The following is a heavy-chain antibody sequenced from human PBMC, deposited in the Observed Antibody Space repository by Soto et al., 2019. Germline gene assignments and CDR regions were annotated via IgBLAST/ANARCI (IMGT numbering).Heavy chain of an antibody. CDR2: ISSSSSTI. CDR1: GFTFSSYS. CDR3: ASSDVLRFLEWFHSFPPYYFDY. V-gene: IGHV3-48*01. J-gene: IGHJ4*02. Sequence: GGSLRLSCAASGFTFSSYSMNWVRQAPGKGLEWVSYISSSSSTIYYADSVKGRFTISRDNAKNSLYLQMNSLRAEDTVVYYCASSDVLRFLEWFHSFPPYYFDYWGQGTLVTVSS. D-gene: IGHD3-3*01.